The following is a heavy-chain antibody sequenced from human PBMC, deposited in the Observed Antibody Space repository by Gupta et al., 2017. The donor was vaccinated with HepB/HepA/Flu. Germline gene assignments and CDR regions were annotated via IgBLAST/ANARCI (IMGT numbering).Heavy chain of an antibody. CDR2: INPNSGGT. CDR1: GSTFTGYY. D-gene: IGHD6-13*01. V-gene: IGHV1-2*02. J-gene: IGHJ1*01. Sequence: ASGSTFTGYYMHWVRQAPGQGLEWMGWINPNSGGTNYAQKFQGRVTMTRDTSISTAYMELSRMRSDDTAVYYCARGPPRYSSTYAYFQRWGQGTMVTVSS. CDR3: ARGPPRYSSTYAYFQR.